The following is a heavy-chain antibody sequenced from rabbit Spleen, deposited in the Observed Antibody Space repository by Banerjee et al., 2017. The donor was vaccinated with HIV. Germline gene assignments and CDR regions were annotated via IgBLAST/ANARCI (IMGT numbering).Heavy chain of an antibody. Sequence: QEQLVESGGGLVKPEGSLKLSCTASGFSFSNKAVMCWVRQAPGEGLEWIACINAVTGKAVYASWAKGRFTASKTSSTTVTLHMSSLTAADTATYFCARDTGSSFSTYGMDLWGPGTLVTVS. D-gene: IGHD8-1*01. CDR2: INAVTGKA. V-gene: IGHV1S45*01. CDR3: ARDTGSSFSTYGMDL. J-gene: IGHJ6*01. CDR1: GFSFSNKAV.